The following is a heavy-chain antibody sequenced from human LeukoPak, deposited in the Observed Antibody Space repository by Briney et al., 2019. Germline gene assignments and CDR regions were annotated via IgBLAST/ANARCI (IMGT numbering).Heavy chain of an antibody. CDR2: FYYNGVT. Sequence: PSETLSFTCTVSGGSISSSDYLWAWVRQPPGKGLEWIGDFYYNGVTSYDPSLKSRVTISVDTSKNQFSLNLTSVTAADTAVYHCVRRNYVSGRIDPWGQGTLVTVSS. V-gene: IGHV4-39*01. D-gene: IGHD3-16*01. J-gene: IGHJ5*02. CDR1: GGSISSSDYL. CDR3: VRRNYVSGRIDP.